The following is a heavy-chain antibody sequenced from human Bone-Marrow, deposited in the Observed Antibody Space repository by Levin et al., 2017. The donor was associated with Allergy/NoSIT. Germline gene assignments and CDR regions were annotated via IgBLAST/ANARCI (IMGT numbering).Heavy chain of an antibody. D-gene: IGHD4/OR15-4a*01. CDR2: IRTGGIT. J-gene: IGHJ4*02. CDR3: ARDGENYSYFDY. V-gene: IGHV3-53*01. Sequence: GGSLRLSCAASGFSVVSNYMTWVRQAPGKGLEWLSVIRTGGITNYADSVKGRFTISRDNSKNTVYLQMNSLRAEDTAVYYCARDGENYSYFDYWGQGVLVTVSS. CDR1: GFSVVSNY.